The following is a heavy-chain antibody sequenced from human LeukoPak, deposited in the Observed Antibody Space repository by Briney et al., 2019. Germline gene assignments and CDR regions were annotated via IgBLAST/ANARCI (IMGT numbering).Heavy chain of an antibody. J-gene: IGHJ5*02. CDR1: GGSISSYY. D-gene: IGHD6-19*01. V-gene: IGHV4-59*01. CDR3: ARWGYGSGWSVDP. CDR2: IYYSGST. Sequence: PSETLSLTCTVSGGSISSYYWSWIRQPPGKGLEWIGYIYYSGSTNYNPSLKSRVTISVDTSKNQFPLKLSSVTAADTAVYYCARWGYGSGWSVDPWGQGTLVTVSS.